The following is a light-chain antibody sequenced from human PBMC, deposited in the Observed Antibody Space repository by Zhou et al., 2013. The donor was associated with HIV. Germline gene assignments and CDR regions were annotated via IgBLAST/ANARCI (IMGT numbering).Light chain of an antibody. Sequence: DTVMTQSPDTLSVSPGERATLSCRASQSVSSNLAWYQQKPGQAPRLLIYGASTRATGIPARFSGSGSGTDFTLTISRLEPEDFAVYYCQQYDSSPLFGPGTKVDIK. V-gene: IGKV3-15*01. J-gene: IGKJ3*01. CDR2: GAS. CDR1: QSVSSN. CDR3: QQYDSSPL.